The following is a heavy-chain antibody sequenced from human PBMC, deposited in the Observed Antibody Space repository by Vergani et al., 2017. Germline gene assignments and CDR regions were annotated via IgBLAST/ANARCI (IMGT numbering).Heavy chain of an antibody. Sequence: VQLQESGPGLVKSSETLSLTCSVSFDSIRNLYCNWIRQAPGKGLEWVSAISARYPSTYYADSVKGRFTISRDNSKNMLYLQMNSLRAEDTAVYYCARLSYDTTPYLQGGYDCWGQGTLVSVSS. V-gene: IGHV3-23*01. J-gene: IGHJ4*02. CDR3: ARLSYDTTPYLQGGYDC. CDR1: DSIRNLYC. D-gene: IGHD3-22*01. CDR2: ISARYPST.